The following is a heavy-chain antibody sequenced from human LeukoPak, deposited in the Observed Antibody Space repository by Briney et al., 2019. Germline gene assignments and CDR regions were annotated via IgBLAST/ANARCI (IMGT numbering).Heavy chain of an antibody. CDR3: ARDGDPFDSQGIDNWFDP. J-gene: IGHJ5*02. D-gene: IGHD7-27*01. Sequence: GGSLRLSCAASGFTFSSYGMHWVRQAPGKGLEWVAVIWYDGSNKYYADSVKGRFTISRDNSKNTLYLQMNSLRAEDTAVYYCARDGDPFDSQGIDNWFDPWGQGTLVTVSS. V-gene: IGHV3-33*01. CDR2: IWYDGSNK. CDR1: GFTFSSYG.